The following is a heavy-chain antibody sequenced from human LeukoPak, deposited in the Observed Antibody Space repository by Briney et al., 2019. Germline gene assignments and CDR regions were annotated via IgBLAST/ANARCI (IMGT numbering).Heavy chain of an antibody. V-gene: IGHV4-38-2*02. J-gene: IGHJ4*02. D-gene: IGHD3-22*01. Sequence: SETLSLTCTVSGYSISSGYYWGWIRQPPGKGLEWIGSIFRSGTTYYNPSLRSRVTISVDTSKNQFSLKLSSVTAADTAVYYCARASYSYDISGWVPFDYWGQGTLVTVSS. CDR2: IFRSGTT. CDR1: GYSISSGYY. CDR3: ARASYSYDISGWVPFDY.